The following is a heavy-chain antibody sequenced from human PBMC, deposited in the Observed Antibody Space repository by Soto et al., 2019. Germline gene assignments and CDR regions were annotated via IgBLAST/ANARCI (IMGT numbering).Heavy chain of an antibody. CDR1: GFTFTSSA. CDR2: IVVGSGNT. V-gene: IGHV1-58*02. J-gene: IGHJ1*01. D-gene: IGHD6-13*01. Sequence: SVKVSCKASGFTFTSSAMQWVRQARGKRLEWIGWIVVGSGNTNYAQKFQERVTITRDMSTSTAYMELSSLRSEDTAVYYCAAFTYSSSWYSPASYFQHWGQGTLVTVSS. CDR3: AAFTYSSSWYSPASYFQH.